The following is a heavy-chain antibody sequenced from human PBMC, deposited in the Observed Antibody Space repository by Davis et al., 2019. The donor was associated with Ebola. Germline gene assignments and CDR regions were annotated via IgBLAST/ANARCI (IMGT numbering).Heavy chain of an antibody. D-gene: IGHD1-7*01. CDR1: GFTFSSYW. Sequence: PGGSLRLSCAASGFTFSSYWMSWVRQAPGKGLEWVANIKQDGSEKYYVDSVKGRFTISRDNSKDSAYLQMASLRVEDTAVYYCATRFSNSDGALDIWGRGTLVTVSS. V-gene: IGHV3-7*01. J-gene: IGHJ3*02. CDR3: ATRFSNSDGALDI. CDR2: IKQDGSEK.